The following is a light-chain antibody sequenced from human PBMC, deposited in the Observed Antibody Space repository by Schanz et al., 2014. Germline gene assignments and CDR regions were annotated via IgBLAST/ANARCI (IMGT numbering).Light chain of an antibody. CDR1: SSDIGTYNF. V-gene: IGLV2-14*01. J-gene: IGLJ2*01. Sequence: QSALTQPASVSGSPGQSITMSCTGTSSDIGTYNFVSWYHQHPGKAPKLMIHDVSNRPSGVSNRFSGSKSGNTASLTISGLQAEDEADYYCSSYTSSSTLVVFGGGTKLTVL. CDR3: SSYTSSSTLVV. CDR2: DVS.